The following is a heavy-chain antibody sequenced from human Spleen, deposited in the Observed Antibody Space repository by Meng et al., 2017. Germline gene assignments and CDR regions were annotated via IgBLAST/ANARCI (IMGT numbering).Heavy chain of an antibody. V-gene: IGHV3-20*04. D-gene: IGHD1-26*01. J-gene: IGHJ2*01. CDR3: ARSGSAGGYWYFDL. CDR1: GFTFDGFG. CDR2: INWNGDNT. Sequence: GESLKISCAASGFTFDGFGMSWVRQAPGKGLEWISGINWNGDNTGYTDSVKGRFTISRDNAKSSLYLQMNSLRAEDTALYYCARSGSAGGYWYFDLWGRGTLVTVSS.